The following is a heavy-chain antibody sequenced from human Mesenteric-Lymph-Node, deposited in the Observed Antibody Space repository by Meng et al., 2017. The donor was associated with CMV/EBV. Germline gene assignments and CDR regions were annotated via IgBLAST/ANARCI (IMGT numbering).Heavy chain of an antibody. V-gene: IGHV3-33*06. D-gene: IGHD2-8*01. CDR1: GFTFSSYG. CDR2: IWYDGSNK. CDR3: AKDEFGGYCTNGVCSGRYYYYYGMDV. Sequence: GESLKISCAASGFTFSSYGMNWVRQAPGKGLEWVAVIWYDGSNKYYADSVKGRFTISRDNSKNTLYLQMNSLRAEDTAVYYCAKDEFGGYCTNGVCSGRYYYYYGMDVWGQGTTVTVSS. J-gene: IGHJ6*02.